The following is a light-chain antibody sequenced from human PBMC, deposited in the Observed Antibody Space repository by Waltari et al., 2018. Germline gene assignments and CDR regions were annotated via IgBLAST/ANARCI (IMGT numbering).Light chain of an antibody. CDR2: KGS. J-gene: IGLJ3*02. CDR3: LIYMGSGIWV. Sequence: QTVVTQEPSLSVSPGVTVTPTCALSSGPLSTPSYVIWYQQAPGRPPRTLVYKGSTRSSGVPDRFSGSILGNKAALTITGAQADDENDYYCLIYMGSGIWVFGGGTKLTVL. CDR1: SGPLSTPSY. V-gene: IGLV8-61*01.